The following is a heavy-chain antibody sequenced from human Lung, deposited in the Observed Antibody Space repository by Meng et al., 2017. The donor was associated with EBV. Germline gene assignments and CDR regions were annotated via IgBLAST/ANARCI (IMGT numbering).Heavy chain of an antibody. Sequence: QVQLRVSCPGLVKPSQTLSLTCTVSVESISSGNHYWSWIRPHPVKGLEYIGYIEYSGSTYYNPSLKSRVIISVDTSKNQFSLRLNSVTAADTAVYYCASLYGDSSVWYLDLWGRGTLVTVSS. D-gene: IGHD4-17*01. V-gene: IGHV4-31*03. CDR1: VESISSGNHY. CDR2: IEYSGST. J-gene: IGHJ2*01. CDR3: ASLYGDSSVWYLDL.